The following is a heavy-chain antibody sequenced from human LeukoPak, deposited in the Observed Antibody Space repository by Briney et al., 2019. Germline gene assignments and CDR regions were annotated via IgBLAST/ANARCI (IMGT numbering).Heavy chain of an antibody. V-gene: IGHV3-23*01. J-gene: IGHJ4*02. CDR2: IGATSGTT. D-gene: IGHD1-1*01. Sequence: GGSLRLSCAASGFTFTHYAMSWVRQAPGRGLEWVSDIGATSGTTHYADSVKGRFTIARDNPKNTLYLRMSSLRAEDTAVYYCAKAGINVWNHHFDYWGQGTLVTVSS. CDR1: GFTFTHYA. CDR3: AKAGINVWNHHFDY.